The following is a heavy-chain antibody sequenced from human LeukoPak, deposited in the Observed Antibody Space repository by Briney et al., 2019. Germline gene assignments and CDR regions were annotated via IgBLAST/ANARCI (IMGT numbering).Heavy chain of an antibody. Sequence: YPSETLSLTCTVSGGSISSYYWSWIRQPAGKGLDWIGRIYTSGSTNYNPSLKSRVTMSVDTSKNQFSLKLSSVTAAGTAVYYCARGRYYFDYWGQGTLVTVSS. CDR1: GGSISSYY. V-gene: IGHV4-4*07. CDR2: IYTSGST. CDR3: ARGRYYFDY. J-gene: IGHJ4*02.